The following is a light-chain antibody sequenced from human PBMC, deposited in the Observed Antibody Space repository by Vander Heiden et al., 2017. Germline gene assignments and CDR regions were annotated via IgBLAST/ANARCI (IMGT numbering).Light chain of an antibody. J-gene: IGLJ3*02. CDR3: QSYDSSLSGSV. Sequence: QSVLTQPSSLSVAPGLRFTIPGTWRIPHIGAGYARHWYEQPPGTAPKLLIYGNSNRPSGVPDRFSGSKSGTSASLAITGLQAEDEADYYCQSYDSSLSGSVFGGGTKLTVL. V-gene: IGLV1-40*01. CDR2: GNS. CDR1: IPHIGAGYA.